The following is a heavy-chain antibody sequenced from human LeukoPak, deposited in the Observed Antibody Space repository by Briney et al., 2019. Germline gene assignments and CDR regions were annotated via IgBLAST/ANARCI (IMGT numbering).Heavy chain of an antibody. CDR1: GYAISSGFY. CDR2: IHHSGGT. D-gene: IGHD6-19*01. V-gene: IGHV4-38-2*02. Sequence: SETLSLTCTVSGYAISSGFYWGWIRQPPGKGLEWIGAIHHSGGTYYNPSLKSRVTISIDTSKNHFSLKLSSVTAADTAVYYCARFPGWLGNFDYWGQGTLVTVSS. CDR3: ARFPGWLGNFDY. J-gene: IGHJ4*02.